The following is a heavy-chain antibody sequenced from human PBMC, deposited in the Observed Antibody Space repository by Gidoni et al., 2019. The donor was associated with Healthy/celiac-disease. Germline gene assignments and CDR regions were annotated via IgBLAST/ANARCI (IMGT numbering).Heavy chain of an antibody. CDR1: GYSISSGYY. V-gene: IGHV4-38-2*01. CDR3: ARRPYDFWSGYSSEYYFDY. Sequence: QVQLQESGPGLVKPSETLSLTCAVSGYSISSGYYWGWIRQPPGKGLEWIGSIYHSGSTYYNPSLKSRVTISVDTSKNQFSLKLSSVTAADTAVYYCARRPYDFWSGYSSEYYFDYWGQGTLVTVSS. CDR2: IYHSGST. D-gene: IGHD3-3*01. J-gene: IGHJ4*02.